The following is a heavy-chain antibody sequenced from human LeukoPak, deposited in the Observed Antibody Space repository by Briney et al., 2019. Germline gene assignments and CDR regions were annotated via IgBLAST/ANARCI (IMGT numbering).Heavy chain of an antibody. CDR3: AREVNWRFDY. CDR1: GFTFSSYG. Sequence: GGSLRLSCSASGFTFSSYGMHWVRQAPGKGLEYVSAITSNGGSAYYADSVKGRFTISRDNSKNTLYLQMGSLRGEDMAVYYCAREVNWRFDYWGQGTLVTVSS. D-gene: IGHD1-1*01. CDR2: ITSNGGSA. V-gene: IGHV3-64*02. J-gene: IGHJ4*02.